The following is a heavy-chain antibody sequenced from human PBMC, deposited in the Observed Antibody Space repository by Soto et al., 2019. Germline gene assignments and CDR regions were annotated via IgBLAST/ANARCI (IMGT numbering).Heavy chain of an antibody. CDR3: ATVKYYYCCSGYPWDARDI. J-gene: IGHJ3*02. V-gene: IGHV1-3*04. CDR1: GHSFTSNT. Sequence: QVQLVQSGTEGKKPGASVKVSCKASGHSFTSNTLYWVRQAPGQRFEWMGWINIDTGNTKYSEKLKGRVSVNMDKSASTAYMEMSGRRLEDTAVYYCATVKYYYCCSGYPWDARDILGQGTMVIVSS. CDR2: INIDTGNT. D-gene: IGHD3-22*01.